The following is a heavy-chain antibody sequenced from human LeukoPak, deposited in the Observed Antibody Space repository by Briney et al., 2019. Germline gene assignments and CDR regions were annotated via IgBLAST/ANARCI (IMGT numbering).Heavy chain of an antibody. D-gene: IGHD1-26*01. Sequence: GGSLRLSCVAPGFTFSSYAMSWVRQTPGKGLEWVSAISGSGGSTYYADSVKGRFTISRDNSKNTLYLQMNSLRAEDTAVYYCAKGPKWELGYWGQGTLVTVSS. CDR1: GFTFSSYA. J-gene: IGHJ4*02. CDR3: AKGPKWELGY. V-gene: IGHV3-23*01. CDR2: ISGSGGST.